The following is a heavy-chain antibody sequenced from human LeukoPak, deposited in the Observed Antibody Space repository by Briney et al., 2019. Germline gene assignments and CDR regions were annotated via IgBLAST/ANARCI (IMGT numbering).Heavy chain of an antibody. V-gene: IGHV4-39*07. D-gene: IGHD3-16*01. J-gene: IGHJ4*02. Sequence: SETLSLTCTVSGGSISSSSYYWGWIRQPPGKGLEWIGSIYYSGSTYYNPSLKSRVTISVDTSKNQFSLKLSSVTAADTAVYYCARDNDSRDPPHFDYWGQGTPVTVSS. CDR3: ARDNDSRDPPHFDY. CDR2: IYYSGST. CDR1: GGSISSSSYY.